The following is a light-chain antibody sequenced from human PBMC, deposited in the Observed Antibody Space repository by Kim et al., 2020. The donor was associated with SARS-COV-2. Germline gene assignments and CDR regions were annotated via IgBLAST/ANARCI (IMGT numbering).Light chain of an antibody. CDR1: QSVTPP. V-gene: IGKV3-11*01. Sequence: CRGDSANLSCRASQSVTPPLAWYQQEPGQAPRLLIQDTSHRAAGIPDRFSGRGSGTDFILTISSLEPEDFAVYYCQQRSKWELSFGGGTKVDIK. CDR2: DTS. CDR3: QQRSKWELS. J-gene: IGKJ4*01.